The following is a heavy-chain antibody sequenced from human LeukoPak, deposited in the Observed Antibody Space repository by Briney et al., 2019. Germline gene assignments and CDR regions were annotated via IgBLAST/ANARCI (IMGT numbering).Heavy chain of an antibody. CDR3: AELGSTMIGGV. CDR2: ISSSGGTI. CDR1: GFTFSSYE. D-gene: IGHD3-10*02. J-gene: IGHJ6*04. Sequence: GGSLRLSCAASGFTFSSYEMNWVRQAPGKGLGWVSYISSSGGTIYYADSVKGRFTISRDNAKNSLYLQMNSLRAEDTAVYYCAELGSTMIGGVWGKGTTVTISS. V-gene: IGHV3-48*03.